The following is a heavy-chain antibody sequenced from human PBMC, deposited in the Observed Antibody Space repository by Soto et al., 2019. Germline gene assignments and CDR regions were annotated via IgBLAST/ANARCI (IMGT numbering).Heavy chain of an antibody. CDR2: MNPNNGKT. CDR3: ARDPAVAGTFWFDP. D-gene: IGHD6-19*01. V-gene: IGHV1-69*13. CDR1: GFTLNIYE. Sequence: SVKVSCKAFGFTLNIYEINWVRQATGQGLEWMGWMNPNNGKTNYAQKFQGRVTITADESTSTAYMELSSLRSEDTAVYYCARDPAVAGTFWFDPWGQGTLVTVSS. J-gene: IGHJ5*02.